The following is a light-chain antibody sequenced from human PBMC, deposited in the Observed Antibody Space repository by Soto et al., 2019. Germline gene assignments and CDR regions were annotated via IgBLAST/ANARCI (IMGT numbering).Light chain of an antibody. V-gene: IGKV1-39*01. CDR1: QPISNY. CDR2: GAT. J-gene: IGKJ5*01. CDR3: QQTHAVPLT. Sequence: DVQLTQSPSSLSASVGDRVTITCRASQPISNYLSWYQQKAGEAPKALIFGATSLQSGVPSKFSGSAYGTDFTLIINNLHPDDFATYYCQQTHAVPLTFGQGTRL.